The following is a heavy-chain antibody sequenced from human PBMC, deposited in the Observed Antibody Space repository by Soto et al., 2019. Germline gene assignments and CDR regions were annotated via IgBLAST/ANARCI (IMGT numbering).Heavy chain of an antibody. Sequence: SVKVSCKASGYTFTSYAMHWVRQAPGQRLEWMGWINAGNGNTKYSQKFQGRVTITRDTSASTAYMELSSLRSEDTAVYYCARDQIVGRYYGSGSYYKHAFDIWGQGTMVTVSS. V-gene: IGHV1-3*01. CDR2: INAGNGNT. CDR1: GYTFTSYA. J-gene: IGHJ3*02. CDR3: ARDQIVGRYYGSGSYYKHAFDI. D-gene: IGHD3-10*01.